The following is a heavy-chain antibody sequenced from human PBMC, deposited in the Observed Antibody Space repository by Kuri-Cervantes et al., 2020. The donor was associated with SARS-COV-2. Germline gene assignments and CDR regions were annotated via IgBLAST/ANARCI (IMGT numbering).Heavy chain of an antibody. Sequence: SETLSLTCTVSGGSISGYYWSWIRQPPGKGLEWIGEINHSGSTNYNPSLKSRVTISVDTSKNQFSLKLSSVTAADTAVYYCARLECSGGSCYRKRSWYFDLWGRGTLVTVSS. CDR3: ARLECSGGSCYRKRSWYFDL. V-gene: IGHV4-34*01. CDR2: INHSGST. D-gene: IGHD2-15*01. CDR1: GGSISGYY. J-gene: IGHJ2*01.